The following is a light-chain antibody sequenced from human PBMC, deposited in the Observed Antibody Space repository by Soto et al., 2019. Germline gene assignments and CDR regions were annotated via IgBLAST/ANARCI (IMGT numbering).Light chain of an antibody. CDR1: PSTSNF. Sequence: DIQMTQSPSSLSASVGDRVTITCRASPSTSNFLNWYQQKQGKAPKLLIYGASTLQSGVPLRFSSSGSGTDFTLTISSLQPEDAATYFCLQSYSTWTFGQGTKVEIK. J-gene: IGKJ1*01. CDR2: GAS. V-gene: IGKV1-39*01. CDR3: LQSYSTWT.